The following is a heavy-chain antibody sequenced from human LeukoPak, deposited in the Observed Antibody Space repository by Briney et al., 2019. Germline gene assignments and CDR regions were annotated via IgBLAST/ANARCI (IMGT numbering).Heavy chain of an antibody. D-gene: IGHD3-9*01. J-gene: IGHJ4*02. V-gene: IGHV3-23*01. CDR3: AKWGDYDVLTGYYVSDY. CDR2: ITGSGGNT. CDR1: GFTFSSYA. Sequence: GASLRLSCAASGFTFSSYAMSWVRQAPGKGLEWVSAITGSGGNTYYADSVKGRFTISRDNSKNTVFLQMNSLRAEDTAVYYCAKWGDYDVLTGYYVSDYWGQGTLVTVSS.